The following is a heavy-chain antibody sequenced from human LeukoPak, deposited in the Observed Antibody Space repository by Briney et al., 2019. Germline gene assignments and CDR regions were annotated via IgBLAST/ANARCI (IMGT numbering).Heavy chain of an antibody. CDR2: ISHDGYNK. CDR3: ARDGYDILTGYYDY. J-gene: IGHJ4*02. D-gene: IGHD3-9*01. Sequence: PGRSLRLSCAASGFTFSDFGMHWVRQAPGKGLEWVAVISHDGYNKYFADSVKGRFTISRDNSKNTLYLQMNSLRAEDTAVYYCARDGYDILTGYYDYWGQGTLVTVSS. V-gene: IGHV3-30*03. CDR1: GFTFSDFG.